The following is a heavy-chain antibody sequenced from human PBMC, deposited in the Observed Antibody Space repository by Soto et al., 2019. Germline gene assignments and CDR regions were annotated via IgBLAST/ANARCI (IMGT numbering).Heavy chain of an antibody. D-gene: IGHD6-13*01. Sequence: SETLSLTCAVSGDSISSSNWWSWVRQSPGKGLEWIGEINQSGSSNSNPSLKSRVTLSVDKSKNQFSLKLDSVTAADTAVYYCARDLGASAGIFDYWGQGTLVTVSS. CDR2: INQSGSS. J-gene: IGHJ4*02. V-gene: IGHV4-4*02. CDR3: ARDLGASAGIFDY. CDR1: GDSISSSNW.